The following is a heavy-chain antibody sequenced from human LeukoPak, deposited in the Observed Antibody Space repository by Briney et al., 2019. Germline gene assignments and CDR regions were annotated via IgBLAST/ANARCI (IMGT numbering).Heavy chain of an antibody. CDR2: IYTSGST. J-gene: IGHJ6*03. D-gene: IGHD3-10*01. Sequence: SETLSLTCTVSGGSISSYYWSWIRQPAGKGLEWIGRIYTSGSTNYNPSLKSRVTMSVDTSKNQFSLKLSSVTAADTAVYYCARGLHYYGSGKGYYYMDVWGKGTTVTISS. CDR3: ARGLHYYGSGKGYYYMDV. CDR1: GGSISSYY. V-gene: IGHV4-4*07.